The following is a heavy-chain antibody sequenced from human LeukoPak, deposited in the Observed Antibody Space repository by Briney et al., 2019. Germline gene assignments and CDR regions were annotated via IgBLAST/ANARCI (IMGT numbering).Heavy chain of an antibody. J-gene: IGHJ6*03. Sequence: SETLSLTCTVSGYSISSGYDWGWIRQPPGKGLEWIGKIYHSGSTYYNPSLKTRVTISVDTSKNQFSLRLTSVTAADTAVYYCAREAGLIYFYYIDVWGKGTTVTVSS. D-gene: IGHD2-8*01. CDR1: GYSISSGYD. V-gene: IGHV4-38-2*02. CDR3: AREAGLIYFYYIDV. CDR2: IYHSGST.